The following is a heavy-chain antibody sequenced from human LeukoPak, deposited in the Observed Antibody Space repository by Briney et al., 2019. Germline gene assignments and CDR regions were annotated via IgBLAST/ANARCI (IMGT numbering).Heavy chain of an antibody. V-gene: IGHV4-39*02. CDR2: LYYTRAT. J-gene: IGHJ4*02. CDR1: GXSISSTDYY. CDR3: ARELRYIRAIEPEGYNY. Sequence: PSETLSLTCTVSGXSISSTDYYWAWIRQPPGKGLEWIGTLYYTRATQYNPSLKSRVAISVDRSKSQFSLNLSSVTAADTAVYYCARELRYIRAIEPEGYNYWGQGTLVTVSS. D-gene: IGHD6-13*01.